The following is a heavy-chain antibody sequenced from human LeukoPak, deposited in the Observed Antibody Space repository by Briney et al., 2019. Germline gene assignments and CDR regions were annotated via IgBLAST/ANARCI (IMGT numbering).Heavy chain of an antibody. CDR3: ANSGYGSGSPHSFDP. CDR2: INPNSGGT. Sequence: ASVKVSCKASGYTFTDYYMHWVRQAPGQGLEWMGWINPNSGGTNYAQKFQGRVTMTRDTSISTAYMELSRLRSDDTAVYYCANSGYGSGSPHSFDPWGQGTLVTVSS. D-gene: IGHD5-18*01. V-gene: IGHV1-2*02. CDR1: GYTFTDYY. J-gene: IGHJ5*02.